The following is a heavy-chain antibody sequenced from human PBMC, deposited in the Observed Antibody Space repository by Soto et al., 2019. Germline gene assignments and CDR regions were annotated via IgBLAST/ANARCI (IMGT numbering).Heavy chain of an antibody. CDR1: GFTFSSYG. J-gene: IGHJ4*02. Sequence: RLSCAASGFTFSSYGMHWVRQAPGKWLEWVAVISYDGSNKYYADSVKGRFTISRDNSKNTLYLQMNSLRAEDTAVYYCAKDGTTIFGVACLVYRGQGTLVTVS. CDR3: AKDGTTIFGVACLVY. D-gene: IGHD3-3*01. V-gene: IGHV3-30*18. CDR2: ISYDGSNK.